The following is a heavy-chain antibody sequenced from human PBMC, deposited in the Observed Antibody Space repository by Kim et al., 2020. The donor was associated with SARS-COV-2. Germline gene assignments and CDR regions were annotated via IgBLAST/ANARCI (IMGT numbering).Heavy chain of an antibody. V-gene: IGHV3-53*01. CDR3: ARGSYDAFDI. CDR2: T. J-gene: IGHJ3*02. Sequence: TYHDDYVKGRVTNSKDTSKNMLFLQMNSLRGEDTAVYYCARGSYDAFDIWGQGTMVTVSS.